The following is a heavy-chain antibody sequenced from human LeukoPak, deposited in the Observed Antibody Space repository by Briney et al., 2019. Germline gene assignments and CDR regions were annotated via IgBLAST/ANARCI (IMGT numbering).Heavy chain of an antibody. D-gene: IGHD3-10*01. CDR3: ARVLRTYYYGSGIGGEYYYMDV. Sequence: SETLSLTCTVSGGSISSYYWSWIRQPAGKGLEWIGRIYTSGSTNYNPSLKSRVTMSVDTSKNQFSLKLSSVTAADTAVYYCARVLRTYYYGSGIGGEYYYMDVWGKGTTVTVSS. J-gene: IGHJ6*03. V-gene: IGHV4-4*07. CDR1: GGSISSYY. CDR2: IYTSGST.